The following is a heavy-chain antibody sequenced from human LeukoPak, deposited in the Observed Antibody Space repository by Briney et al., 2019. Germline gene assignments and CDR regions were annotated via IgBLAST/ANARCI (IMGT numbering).Heavy chain of an antibody. D-gene: IGHD3-3*01. J-gene: IGHJ4*02. Sequence: PSETLSLTCTVSGGSISSYYWSWVRQPPGKGLEWIGYIYYSGSTNYNPSLKSRVTISVDTSKNQFSLKLSSVTAADTAVYYCARGKPRYDFWSGYYRLAFDYWGQGTLVTVSS. CDR2: IYYSGST. CDR3: ARGKPRYDFWSGYYRLAFDY. CDR1: GGSISSYY. V-gene: IGHV4-59*12.